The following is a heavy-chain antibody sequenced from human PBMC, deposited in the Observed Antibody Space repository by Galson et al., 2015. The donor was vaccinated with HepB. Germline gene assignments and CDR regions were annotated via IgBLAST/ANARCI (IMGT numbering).Heavy chain of an antibody. CDR1: GYTFTSYY. CDR3: ARGGTPNYYDTSGGRGAFDI. J-gene: IGHJ3*02. Sequence: SVKVSCKASGYTFTSYYIHWVRQAPGQGLEWMGIVNPSGESTIYAQNFQGRVTMTRDTSTNTVYMQLSSLRSEDTAVYYCARGGTPNYYDTSGGRGAFDIWGQGTMVTVSP. V-gene: IGHV1-46*03. D-gene: IGHD3-22*01. CDR2: VNPSGEST.